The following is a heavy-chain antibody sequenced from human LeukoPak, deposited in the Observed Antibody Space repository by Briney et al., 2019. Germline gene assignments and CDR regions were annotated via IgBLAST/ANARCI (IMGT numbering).Heavy chain of an antibody. Sequence: ASVKVSCKASGYTFTSYGISWVRQAPGQGLEWMGWISAYNGNTNYAQKLQGRVTMTTDTSTSTAYMELRSLRSDDTAVYYCARDICSGGSCPPVWFDPWGQGTPVTVSS. CDR2: ISAYNGNT. V-gene: IGHV1-18*01. J-gene: IGHJ5*02. D-gene: IGHD2-15*01. CDR1: GYTFTSYG. CDR3: ARDICSGGSCPPVWFDP.